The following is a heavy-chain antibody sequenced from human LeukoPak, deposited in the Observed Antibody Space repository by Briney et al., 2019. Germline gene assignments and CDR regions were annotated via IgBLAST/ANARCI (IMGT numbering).Heavy chain of an antibody. CDR2: IWYDGSNK. V-gene: IGHV3-33*01. J-gene: IGHJ4*02. Sequence: GGSLRLSCAASGFTFSSYGMHWVRQAPGKGLEWVAVIWYDGSNKYYVDSVKGRFTISRDNSKNTLYLQMNSLRAEDTAVYYCAREMGYYDSSGYYSAFLDYWGQGTLVTVSS. CDR1: GFTFSSYG. CDR3: AREMGYYDSSGYYSAFLDY. D-gene: IGHD3-22*01.